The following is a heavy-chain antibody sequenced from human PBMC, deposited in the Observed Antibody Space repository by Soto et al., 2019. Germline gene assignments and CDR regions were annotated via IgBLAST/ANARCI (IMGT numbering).Heavy chain of an antibody. CDR2: ISFDGSKK. CDR3: VRCWGTGDGSNLGYNWFDP. D-gene: IGHD1-1*01. V-gene: IGHV3-30*03. Sequence: QEQVVESGGGVVQPGRSLRLSCAASGFTVSGYGMHWVRQAPGKGLEWVALISFDGSKKDYADSVKGRFTISRDNSKSTLYLQMNSLRAEDTAVYYCVRCWGTGDGSNLGYNWFDPWGQGTLVTVSS. CDR1: GFTVSGYG. J-gene: IGHJ5*02.